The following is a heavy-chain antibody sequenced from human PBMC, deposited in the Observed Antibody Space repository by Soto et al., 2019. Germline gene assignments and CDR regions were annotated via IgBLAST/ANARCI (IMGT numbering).Heavy chain of an antibody. D-gene: IGHD3-10*01. J-gene: IGHJ6*02. Sequence: ASVKVSCEASGYTFTSYGISWVRQAPGQGLEWMGWISAYNGNTNYAQKLQGRVTMTTDTSTSTAYMELRSLRSDDTAVYYCARDQANYYGSGSYYKSYYYYGMDVWGQGTTVTVSS. CDR2: ISAYNGNT. V-gene: IGHV1-18*01. CDR3: ARDQANYYGSGSYYKSYYYYGMDV. CDR1: GYTFTSYG.